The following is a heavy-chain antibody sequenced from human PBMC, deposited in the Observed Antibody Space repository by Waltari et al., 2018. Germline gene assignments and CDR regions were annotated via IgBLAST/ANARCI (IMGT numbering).Heavy chain of an antibody. J-gene: IGHJ1*01. CDR2: IKGDQGRST. Sequence: EVQLVESGGGLVQPGGSLRLSCAASGFTFSSYWMHWVRQAPGKGLVWVSRIKGDQGRSTSYADSVKGRFTVSRDNAKNTLYLQMDSLRAEDTALYYCAAPGENDVEYLQHWGQGTLVTVSS. CDR1: GFTFSSYW. V-gene: IGHV3-74*01. D-gene: IGHD2-21*01. CDR3: AAPGENDVEYLQH.